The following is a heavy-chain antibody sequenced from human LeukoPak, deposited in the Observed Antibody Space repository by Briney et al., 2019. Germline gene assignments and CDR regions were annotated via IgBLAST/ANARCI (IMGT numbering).Heavy chain of an antibody. V-gene: IGHV3-23*01. CDR3: AKVLLWFGELSAFDI. CDR1: GFTFSSYA. Sequence: GGSLRLSCAASGFTFSSYAMSWVRQAPGKGLEWVSAISGSGGSTYYADSVKGRFTISRDNSKNTLYLQMSSLRAEDTAVYYCAKVLLWFGELSAFDIWGQGTMVTVSS. J-gene: IGHJ3*02. CDR2: ISGSGGST. D-gene: IGHD3-10*01.